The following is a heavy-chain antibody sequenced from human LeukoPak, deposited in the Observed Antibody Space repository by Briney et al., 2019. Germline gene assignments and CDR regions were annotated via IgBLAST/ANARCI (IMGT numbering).Heavy chain of an antibody. CDR1: GFTFSSYA. J-gene: IGHJ4*02. D-gene: IGHD3-16*01. CDR2: ISGSGGST. V-gene: IGHV3-23*01. Sequence: GGSLRLSCAASGFTFSSYAMSWVRQAPGKGLEWVSAISGSGGSTYYADSVKGRFTISRDNSKNTLYLQMNSLRAEDTAMYYCARGLTVGGILWYFDYWGQGTLVTVSS. CDR3: ARGLTVGGILWYFDY.